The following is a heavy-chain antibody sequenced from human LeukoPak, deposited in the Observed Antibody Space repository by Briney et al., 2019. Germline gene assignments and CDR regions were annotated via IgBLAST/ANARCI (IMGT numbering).Heavy chain of an antibody. V-gene: IGHV4-39*01. J-gene: IGHJ4*02. CDR3: ARQYPYYFDY. CDR1: GGSISSSSYY. CDR2: IYYSGST. Sequence: SETLSLTCTVSGGSISSSSYYWGWIRQPPGKGLEWIGSIYYSGSTYYNPSLKSRVTISVDTSKNQFSLKLSSVTAADTAVYYCARQYPYYFDYWGQGTLVTVSP.